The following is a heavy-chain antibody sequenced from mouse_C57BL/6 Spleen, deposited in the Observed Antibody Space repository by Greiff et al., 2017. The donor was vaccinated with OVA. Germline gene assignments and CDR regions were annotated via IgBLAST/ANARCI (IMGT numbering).Heavy chain of an antibody. CDR2: IYPGSGST. CDR1: GYTFTSYW. V-gene: IGHV1-55*01. CDR3: ARERPYDGYYGYFDV. D-gene: IGHD2-3*01. J-gene: IGHJ1*03. Sequence: QVQLQQPGAELVKPGASVKMSCKASGYTFTSYWITWVKQRPGQGLEWIGDIYPGSGSTNYNEKFKSKATLTVDTSSSTAYMQLSSLTSEDSAVYYCARERPYDGYYGYFDVWGTGTTVTVSS.